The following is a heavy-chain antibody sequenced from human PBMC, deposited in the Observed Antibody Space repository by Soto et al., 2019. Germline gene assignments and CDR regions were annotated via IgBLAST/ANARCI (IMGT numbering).Heavy chain of an antibody. D-gene: IGHD3-10*01. CDR2: IWYDGSNK. V-gene: IGHV3-33*01. Sequence: QVQLVESGGGVVQPGRSLRLSCAASGFTFSNFGMHWVSQAPGKGLEWVAVIWYDGSNKYYADSVKGRFTISRDNYKDTLYLQTNSLRAEDAAVYYCARDGSHYGMDVWGQGTTVTVSS. CDR3: ARDGSHYGMDV. CDR1: GFTFSNFG. J-gene: IGHJ6*02.